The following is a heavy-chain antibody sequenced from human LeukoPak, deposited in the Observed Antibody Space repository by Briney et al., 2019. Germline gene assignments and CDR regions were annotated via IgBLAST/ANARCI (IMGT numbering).Heavy chain of an antibody. CDR2: ISWNSGNI. Sequence: GGSLRLSCAASGFTFDDYAMHWVRLAPGKGLEWVSGISWNSGNIGYADSVKGRFTISRDNAKNSMFLRMNSLRTEETALYYCAKGDGLWLETRLGYWGQGTLVTVSS. CDR3: AKGDGLWLETRLGY. J-gene: IGHJ4*02. D-gene: IGHD5-18*01. V-gene: IGHV3-9*01. CDR1: GFTFDDYA.